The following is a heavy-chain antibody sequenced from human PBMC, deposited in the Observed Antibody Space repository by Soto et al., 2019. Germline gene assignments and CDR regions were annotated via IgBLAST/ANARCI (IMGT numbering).Heavy chain of an antibody. V-gene: IGHV4-34*01. J-gene: IGHJ5*02. Sequence: PSETLSLTCAVYGGSFSGYYWSWIRQPPGKGLEWIGEINHSGSTNYNPSLKSRVTISVDTSKNQFSLKLSSVTAADTAVYYCAGKYYDFWSGSYNWFDPWGQGTLVTVSS. CDR1: GGSFSGYY. CDR2: INHSGST. D-gene: IGHD3-3*01. CDR3: AGKYYDFWSGSYNWFDP.